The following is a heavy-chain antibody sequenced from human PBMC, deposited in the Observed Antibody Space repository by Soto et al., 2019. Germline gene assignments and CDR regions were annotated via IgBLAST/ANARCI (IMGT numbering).Heavy chain of an antibody. CDR3: VKDLLYGYKSGRPFDC. Sequence: EVQLLESGGDLEQPGGSLRLSCAASGFPFSTYAMSWVRQTPGKGLEWVSAISGSGDTTYYADSVKGRFNISRDNSKNTLYLQMDSLRAEDTAVYYCVKDLLYGYKSGRPFDCWGQGTLVTVSS. CDR2: ISGSGDTT. J-gene: IGHJ4*02. CDR1: GFPFSTYA. D-gene: IGHD6-19*01. V-gene: IGHV3-23*01.